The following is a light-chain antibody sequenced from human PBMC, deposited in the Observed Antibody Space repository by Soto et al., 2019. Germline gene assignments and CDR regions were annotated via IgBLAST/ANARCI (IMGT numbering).Light chain of an antibody. CDR2: GAS. V-gene: IGKV3-15*01. CDR3: QQYGDWPPWT. Sequence: EIVLTQSPATLSVSPGGRATLSCRASQSISGALAWYQQKPGQAPRLLIYGASTRATTFPARFSGSGSGTDFTLTISSLQSEDFAVYYCQQYGDWPPWTFGQGTKVDI. J-gene: IGKJ1*01. CDR1: QSISGA.